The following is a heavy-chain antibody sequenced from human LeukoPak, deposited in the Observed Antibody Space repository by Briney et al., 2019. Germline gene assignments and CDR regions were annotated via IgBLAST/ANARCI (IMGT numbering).Heavy chain of an antibody. CDR2: MNPNSGNT. D-gene: IGHD2-2*01. V-gene: IGHV1-8*03. J-gene: IGHJ5*02. Sequence: ASVKVSCKASGHTFTSYDINWVRQATGQGLEWMGWMNPNSGNTAYAQKFQGRVTITADEFTSTVSMDLSSLRSEDTAVYYCARLFTPRYCSTSSCYWKGWFDPWGQGTLVTVSS. CDR1: GHTFTSYD. CDR3: ARLFTPRYCSTSSCYWKGWFDP.